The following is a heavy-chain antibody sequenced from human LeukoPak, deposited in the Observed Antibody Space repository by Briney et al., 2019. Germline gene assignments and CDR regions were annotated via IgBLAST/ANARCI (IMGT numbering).Heavy chain of an antibody. V-gene: IGHV4-61*02. J-gene: IGHJ6*03. CDR2: IYTSGTT. Sequence: TSQTLSLTCTVSGGSVRRGNYYWTWIRQPAGSGLEWIGRIYTSGTTDYNPSLRTRVTISVDASRNQFSLNLSSVTAADTAVYYCARWSGSVTARNYYYYMDVWGEGTTVTVSS. CDR3: ARWSGSVTARNYYYYMDV. D-gene: IGHD6-6*01. CDR1: GGSVRRGNYY.